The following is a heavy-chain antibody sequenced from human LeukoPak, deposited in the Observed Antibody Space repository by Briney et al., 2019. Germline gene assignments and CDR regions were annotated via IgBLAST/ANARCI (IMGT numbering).Heavy chain of an antibody. Sequence: ASVKVPCKASGYTFTSYGISWVRQAPGQGLEWMGWISAYNGNTNYAQKLQGRVTMTTDTSTGTAYMELRSLRSDDTAVYYCARDYSGSYQQAFDIWGQGTMVTVSS. CDR1: GYTFTSYG. CDR3: ARDYSGSYQQAFDI. D-gene: IGHD1-26*01. J-gene: IGHJ3*02. CDR2: ISAYNGNT. V-gene: IGHV1-18*01.